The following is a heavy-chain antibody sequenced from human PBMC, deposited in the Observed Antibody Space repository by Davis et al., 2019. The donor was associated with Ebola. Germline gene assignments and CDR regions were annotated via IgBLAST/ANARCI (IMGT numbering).Heavy chain of an antibody. CDR3: ARDRRQWLGYYFDY. J-gene: IGHJ4*02. D-gene: IGHD6-19*01. CDR2: SYYSGST. V-gene: IGHV4-61*01. Sequence: PGGSLRLSCTVSGGSVSSGSYYWSWIRQPPGKGLEWIGYSYYSGSTNYNPSLKSRVTISVDTSKNQFSLKLSSVTAADTAVYYCARDRRQWLGYYFDYWGQGTLVTVSS. CDR1: GGSVSSGSYY.